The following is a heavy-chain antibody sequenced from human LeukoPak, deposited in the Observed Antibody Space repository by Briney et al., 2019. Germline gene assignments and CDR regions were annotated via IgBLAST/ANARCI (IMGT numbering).Heavy chain of an antibody. Sequence: GGSLRLSCAASGFTFSSSAMSWVRQAPGKGLEWVSGISGSGGSTYYADSVKGRFTISRDNSKNTLYLQMNSLRAEDTAVYYCAREYSSRTYYFDYWGQGTLVTVSS. D-gene: IGHD4-11*01. CDR3: AREYSSRTYYFDY. V-gene: IGHV3-23*01. CDR1: GFTFSSSA. CDR2: ISGSGGST. J-gene: IGHJ4*02.